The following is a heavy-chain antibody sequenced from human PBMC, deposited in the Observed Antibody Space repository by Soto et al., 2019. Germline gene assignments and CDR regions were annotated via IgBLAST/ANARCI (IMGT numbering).Heavy chain of an antibody. CDR3: AKDLEFISITYDY. Sequence: GGSAGLSCAASGFPLSIYAMSWVRQAPGKGLEWGSAISGRGGSTYYADPVKGRFTISRDNSKNTLYLQMNSLRAEDTAVYYCAKDLEFISITYDYWGQGTLVTVSS. CDR1: GFPLSIYA. CDR2: ISGRGGST. J-gene: IGHJ4*02. V-gene: IGHV3-23*01. D-gene: IGHD3-10*01.